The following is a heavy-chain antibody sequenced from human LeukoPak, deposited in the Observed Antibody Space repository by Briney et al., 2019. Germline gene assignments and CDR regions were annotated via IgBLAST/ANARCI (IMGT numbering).Heavy chain of an antibody. CDR2: ISGSGGST. CDR1: GFTFSSYA. J-gene: IGHJ4*02. D-gene: IGHD6-19*01. CDR3: ANSYSSGWYLNDYYFDY. Sequence: GGSLRLSCAASGFTFSSYAMSWVRRAPGKGLEWVSGISGSGGSTYYADSVKGRFTISRDNSKNTLYLQMNSLRAEDTAVYYCANSYSSGWYLNDYYFDYWGQGTLVTVSS. V-gene: IGHV3-23*01.